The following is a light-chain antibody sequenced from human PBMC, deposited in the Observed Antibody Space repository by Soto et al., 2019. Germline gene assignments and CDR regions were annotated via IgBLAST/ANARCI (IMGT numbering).Light chain of an antibody. V-gene: IGKV3-20*01. CDR3: QQYGSSPLT. Sequence: EIVLTQSPGTLSLSPGERATLSCRASQSVSNSFLAWYQQKPGQAPRLLIYGASSRATGIADRFSGSGSGTDFTLTINRLEPEDFAVYYCQQYGSSPLTFGGGTTVEIK. CDR2: GAS. J-gene: IGKJ4*01. CDR1: QSVSNSF.